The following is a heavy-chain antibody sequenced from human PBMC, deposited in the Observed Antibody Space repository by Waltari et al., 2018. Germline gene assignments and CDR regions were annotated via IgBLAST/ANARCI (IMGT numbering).Heavy chain of an antibody. Sequence: EVQLVESGGGLVQPGRSLRLSCAASGFTFDDYAMHWVRQAPGKGLEWVSGISWNSGSIGYAVSVKGRFTISRDNAKNTLYLQMNSLRAEDTAVYYCAKEGGSVTMVRGVHNWGQGTLVTVSS. D-gene: IGHD3-10*01. J-gene: IGHJ4*02. CDR2: ISWNSGSI. V-gene: IGHV3-9*01. CDR1: GFTFDDYA. CDR3: AKEGGSVTMVRGVHN.